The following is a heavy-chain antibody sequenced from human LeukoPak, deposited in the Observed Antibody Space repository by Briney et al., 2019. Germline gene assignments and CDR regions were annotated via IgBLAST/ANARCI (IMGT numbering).Heavy chain of an antibody. V-gene: IGHV5-51*01. J-gene: IGHJ4*02. CDR3: ARQNDFRLDY. D-gene: IGHD3-3*01. CDR1: GYTFSSYW. CDR2: IYPGDSDT. Sequence: GESLRISCKGSGYTFSSYWIGWVRQMPGKGLEWMGIIYPGDSDTRYSPSLQGQVTISVDTSIGTAYLQWSSRRASDTAIYYCARQNDFRLDYWGQGTLVTVPS.